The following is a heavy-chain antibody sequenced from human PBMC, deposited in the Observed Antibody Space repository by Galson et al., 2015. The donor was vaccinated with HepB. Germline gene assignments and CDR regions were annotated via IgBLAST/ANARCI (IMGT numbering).Heavy chain of an antibody. CDR2: IGSKANNYAT. Sequence: SLRLSCAASGFTLSGSAMHWVRQTSGKGLEWVGRIGSKANNYATDYAATVKGRFIISRDDSKNTAFLQMNSLKTEDTAVYYCSRLEDLAGYSSAWGQGTLVTVSS. J-gene: IGHJ5*02. D-gene: IGHD6-13*01. V-gene: IGHV3-73*01. CDR3: SRLEDLAGYSSA. CDR1: GFTLSGSA.